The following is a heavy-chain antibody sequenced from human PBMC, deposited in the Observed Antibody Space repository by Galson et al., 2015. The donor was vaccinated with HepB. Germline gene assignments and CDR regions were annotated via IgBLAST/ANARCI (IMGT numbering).Heavy chain of an antibody. CDR3: VKSGGVAGTQDHFFEH. Sequence: SLRLSCAASGFTFSNYSMHWVRQAPGKGLDYVSIVSNNGGFTYYADSVKGRFTISRDNSKNTVNLQMNSLRPEDTAMYYCVKSGGVAGTQDHFFEHWGQGALVTVSS. CDR2: VSNNGGFT. CDR1: GFTFSNYS. D-gene: IGHD2-15*01. V-gene: IGHV3-64D*06. J-gene: IGHJ4*02.